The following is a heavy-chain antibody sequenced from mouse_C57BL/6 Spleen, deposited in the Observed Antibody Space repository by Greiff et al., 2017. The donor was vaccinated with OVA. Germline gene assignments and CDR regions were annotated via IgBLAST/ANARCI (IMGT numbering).Heavy chain of an antibody. D-gene: IGHD2-2*01. V-gene: IGHV1-80*01. CDR1: GYSFSSYW. CDR2: IYPGDGDT. Sequence: QVQLQQSGAELVKPGASVKISCKASGYSFSSYWMNWVKQRPGKGLEWIGQIYPGDGDTNYNGKFKGKATLTADKSSSTAYMQLSSLTSEDSAVYCCARKESTMVTTGDYSMDYWGQGTSVTVSS. CDR3: ARKESTMVTTGDYSMDY. J-gene: IGHJ4*01.